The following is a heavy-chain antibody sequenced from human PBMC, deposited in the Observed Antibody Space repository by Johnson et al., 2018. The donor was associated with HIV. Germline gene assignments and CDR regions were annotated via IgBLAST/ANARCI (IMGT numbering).Heavy chain of an antibody. CDR3: ARDGGVAAAVGVVAFDI. Sequence: QVQLVESGGGVVQPGRSLRLSCAASGFTFSSYAMHWVRQAPAKGLEWVAVISYDGSDKYFADSVKGRFTISRDSSKNTLYLQMNSLRAEDTAVYYCARDGGVAAAVGVVAFDIWGQGTMVTVSS. V-gene: IGHV3-30*04. CDR1: GFTFSSYA. CDR2: ISYDGSDK. J-gene: IGHJ3*02. D-gene: IGHD6-13*01.